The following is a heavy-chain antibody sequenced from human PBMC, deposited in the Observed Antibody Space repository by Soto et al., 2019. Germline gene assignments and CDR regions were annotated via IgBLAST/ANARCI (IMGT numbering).Heavy chain of an antibody. D-gene: IGHD3-22*01. Sequence: LSLTCTVSGASISSSYWSWIRQSPGKGLEWIGYVSYSGSTNYNPSLKSRVTISVDTSKNQFSLKLSSATAADTALYYCARGYYDSSGQSNTFDVWGQGTMVTVSS. CDR2: VSYSGST. J-gene: IGHJ3*01. V-gene: IGHV4-59*01. CDR1: GASISSSY. CDR3: ARGYYDSSGQSNTFDV.